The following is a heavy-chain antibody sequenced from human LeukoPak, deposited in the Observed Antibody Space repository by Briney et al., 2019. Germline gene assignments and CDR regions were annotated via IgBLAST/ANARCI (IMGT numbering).Heavy chain of an antibody. CDR3: ATVGAQGDAFDM. V-gene: IGHV1-24*01. CDR2: FDPEDGET. J-gene: IGHJ3*02. CDR1: GYTLTELS. D-gene: IGHD1-26*01. Sequence: GASVKVSCKVSGYTLTELSMHWVRQAPGKGLEWMGGFDPEDGETIYAQKFQGRVTMTEDTSTDTAYMELSSLRSEDTAVYYCATVGAQGDAFDMWGQATMVTVSS.